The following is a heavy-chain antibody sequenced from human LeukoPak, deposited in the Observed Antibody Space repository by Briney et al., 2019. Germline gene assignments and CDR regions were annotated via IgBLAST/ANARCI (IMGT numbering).Heavy chain of an antibody. V-gene: IGHV3-53*04. CDR1: GFTVSSNY. CDR2: IYNSGST. CDR3: AKDKYSSRKGYYYYGMDV. J-gene: IGHJ6*02. Sequence: GGSLRLSCAASGFTVSSNYMSWVRQAPGKGLEWVSVIYNSGSTDYADSVKGRFTISRHNSENTLYLQMNSLRAEDTAVYYCAKDKYSSRKGYYYYGMDVWGQGTTVTVSS. D-gene: IGHD6-13*01.